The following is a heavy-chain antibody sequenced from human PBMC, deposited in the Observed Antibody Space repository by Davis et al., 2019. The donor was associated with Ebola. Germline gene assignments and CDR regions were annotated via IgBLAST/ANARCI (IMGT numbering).Heavy chain of an antibody. CDR2: IYPGDSDT. Sequence: KVSCKGSGYSFTSYWIGWVRQMPGKGLEWMGIIYPGDSDTRYSPSFQGQVTTSADKSIKTAFLQWSSLKASDTAMYYCATLRRTITGMDDGFDIWGQGTMVTVSS. V-gene: IGHV5-51*01. D-gene: IGHD1-20*01. CDR1: GYSFTSYW. CDR3: ATLRRTITGMDDGFDI. J-gene: IGHJ3*02.